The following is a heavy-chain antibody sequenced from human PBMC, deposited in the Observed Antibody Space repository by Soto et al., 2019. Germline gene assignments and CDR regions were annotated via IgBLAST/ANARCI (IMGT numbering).Heavy chain of an antibody. Sequence: GWSLRLSCASSVFTFISYAMSWVRQAPGKGLEWVSAISGSGGSTYYADSVKGRFTISRDNSKNTLYLQMNSLRAEDTAVYYCAKVPAAGFPFDYWGQGTLVTVSS. V-gene: IGHV3-23*01. D-gene: IGHD6-13*01. CDR1: VFTFISYA. J-gene: IGHJ4*02. CDR3: AKVPAAGFPFDY. CDR2: ISGSGGST.